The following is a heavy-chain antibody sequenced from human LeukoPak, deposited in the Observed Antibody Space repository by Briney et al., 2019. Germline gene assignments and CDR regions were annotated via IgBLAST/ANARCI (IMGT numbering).Heavy chain of an antibody. V-gene: IGHV3-23*01. Sequence: GGSLRLSCAASGFTFSSYGMSWVRQAPGKGLEWVSAISGSGGSTYYADSVKGRFTISRDNSKNTLYLQMNSLRAEDTAVYYCAKKYSSGWWVFDYWGQGTLVTVSS. D-gene: IGHD6-19*01. J-gene: IGHJ4*02. CDR2: ISGSGGST. CDR1: GFTFSSYG. CDR3: AKKYSSGWWVFDY.